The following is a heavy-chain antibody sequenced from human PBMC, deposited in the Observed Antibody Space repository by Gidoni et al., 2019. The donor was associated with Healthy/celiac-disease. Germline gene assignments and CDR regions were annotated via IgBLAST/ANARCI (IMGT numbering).Heavy chain of an antibody. J-gene: IGHJ4*02. CDR3: ARPGLLYRWYFDY. D-gene: IGHD2-2*02. CDR2: IYPGDSDT. V-gene: IGHV5-51*01. CDR1: GYSLTSYW. Sequence: EVQLVQSGADVKKPGESLQISCKGSGYSLTSYWLGWVRQMPGKGLAWMGIIYPGDSDTRYSPSFQGQVTISADKSISTAYLQWSSLKASDTAMYYCARPGLLYRWYFDYWGQGTLVTVSS.